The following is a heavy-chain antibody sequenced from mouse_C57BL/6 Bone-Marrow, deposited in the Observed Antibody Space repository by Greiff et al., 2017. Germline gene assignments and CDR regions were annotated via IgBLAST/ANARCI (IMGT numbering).Heavy chain of an antibody. Sequence: EVKLTESEGGLVQPGSSMKLSCTASGFTFSDYYMAWVRQVPEKGLEWVANINYDGSSPYYLDSLKSRFIISRDNAKNILYLQMSSLKSEDTATYYCARVSMMVTSYYFDYWGQGTTLTVSS. CDR3: ARVSMMVTSYYFDY. CDR2: INYDGSSP. CDR1: GFTFSDYY. D-gene: IGHD2-3*01. V-gene: IGHV5-16*01. J-gene: IGHJ2*01.